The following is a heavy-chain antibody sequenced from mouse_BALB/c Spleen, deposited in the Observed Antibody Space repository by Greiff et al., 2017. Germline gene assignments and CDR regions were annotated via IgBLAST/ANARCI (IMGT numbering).Heavy chain of an antibody. D-gene: IGHD2-2*01. CDR2: IWRGGST. CDR1: GFSLTSYG. V-gene: IGHV2-5-1*01. CDR3: AKGGYDWTGYAMDY. Sequence: QVQLKESGHSLVQSSQSLSITCTVSGFSLTSYGVHWVRQSPGKGLEWLGVIWRGGSTDYNAAFMSRLSITKDNSKSQVFFKMNSLQADDTAIYYCAKGGYDWTGYAMDYWGQGTSVTVSS. J-gene: IGHJ4*01.